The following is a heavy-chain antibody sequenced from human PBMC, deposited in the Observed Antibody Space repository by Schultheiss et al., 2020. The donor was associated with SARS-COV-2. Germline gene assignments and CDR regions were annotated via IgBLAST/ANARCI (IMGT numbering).Heavy chain of an antibody. Sequence: SETLSLTCAVSGAYIGSSNWWSWVRQPAGMGLEWIGRAYPSGSTYYNPSLKSRVTISVDTSKNQFSLQLSSVTAADTAVYYCARGDLTVGANNYWGQGTLVTGSS. D-gene: IGHD1-26*01. CDR1: GAYIGSSNW. CDR2: AYPSGST. V-gene: IGHV4-4*07. CDR3: ARGDLTVGANNY. J-gene: IGHJ4*02.